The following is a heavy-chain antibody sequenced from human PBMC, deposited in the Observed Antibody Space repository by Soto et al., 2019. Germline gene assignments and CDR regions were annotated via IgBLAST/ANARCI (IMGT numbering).Heavy chain of an antibody. CDR1: GGTFSSYA. V-gene: IGHV1-69*06. Sequence: GASVKVSCKASGGTFSSYAISWVRQAPGQGLEWMGGIIPIFGTANYAQKFQGRVTITADKSTSTAYMELSSLRSEDTAAYYCALPYYYDSSGYYEVVDAFDIWGQGTMVTVSS. CDR2: IIPIFGTA. D-gene: IGHD3-22*01. CDR3: ALPYYYDSSGYYEVVDAFDI. J-gene: IGHJ3*02.